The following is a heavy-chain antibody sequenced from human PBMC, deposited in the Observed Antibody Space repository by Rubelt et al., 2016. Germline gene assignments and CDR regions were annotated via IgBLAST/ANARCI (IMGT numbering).Heavy chain of an antibody. CDR3: ARGRVGAVAGTRFDI. Sequence: VQLLESGGGLVQPGGSLRLSCAASGFTFSSYAMSWVRQAPGKGLEWIGEINHSGSTNYNPSLKSRVTISVDTSKNQFSLKLSSVTAADTAVYYCARGRVGAVAGTRFDIWGQGTMVTVSS. CDR1: GFTFSSYA. J-gene: IGHJ3*02. V-gene: IGHV4-34*01. CDR2: INHSGST. D-gene: IGHD6-19*01.